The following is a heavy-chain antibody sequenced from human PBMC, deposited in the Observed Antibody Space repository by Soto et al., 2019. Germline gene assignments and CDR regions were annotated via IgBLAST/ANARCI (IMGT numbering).Heavy chain of an antibody. V-gene: IGHV2-5*02. Sequence: ESGPTLVNPTQTLTLTCTFSGFSLSTSGVGVGWIRQPPGKALEWLALIYWDDDKRYSPSLKSRLTITKDTSKNQVVLTMTNMDPVDTATYYCAHSGSPTYCSGGSCFYYYYYGMDVWGQGTTVTVSS. CDR3: AHSGSPTYCSGGSCFYYYYYGMDV. J-gene: IGHJ6*02. CDR1: GFSLSTSGVG. D-gene: IGHD2-15*01. CDR2: IYWDDDK.